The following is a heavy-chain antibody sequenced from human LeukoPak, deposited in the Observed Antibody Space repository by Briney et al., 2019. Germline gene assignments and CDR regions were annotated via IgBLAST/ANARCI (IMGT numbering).Heavy chain of an antibody. CDR1: GFSLSTSGMC. CDR3: ARIRYGSGSYHFDY. J-gene: IGHJ4*02. D-gene: IGHD3-10*01. V-gene: IGHV2-70*01. CDR2: IDWDDDK. Sequence: ASGPTLVNPTQTLTLTCTFSGFSLSTSGMCVSWIRQPPGKALEWLSLIDWDDDKYYSTSLKTRLTISKDTSKNQVVLTMTNMDPVDTATYYCARIRYGSGSYHFDYWGQGTLVTVSS.